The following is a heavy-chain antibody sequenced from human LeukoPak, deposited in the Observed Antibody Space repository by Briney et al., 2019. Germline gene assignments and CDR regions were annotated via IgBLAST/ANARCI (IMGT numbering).Heavy chain of an antibody. CDR1: GYIFTDYW. CDR2: IYPADSDI. D-gene: IGHD5-12*01. Sequence: GESLKISCKGSGYIFTDYWIGWVRQMPGKGLEWMGIIYPADSDIRYSPSFQGQVTISADKPISTAYLQWSSLKASDTAMYYCARPQYSGYEGPFDYWGQGTLVTVSS. V-gene: IGHV5-51*01. J-gene: IGHJ4*02. CDR3: ARPQYSGYEGPFDY.